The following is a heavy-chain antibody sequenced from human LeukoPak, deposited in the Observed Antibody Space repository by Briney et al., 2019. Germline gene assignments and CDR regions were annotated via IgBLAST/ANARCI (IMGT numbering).Heavy chain of an antibody. V-gene: IGHV4-39*07. Sequence: MSSETLSLTCTVSGGSIRSSSYYWGWIRQPPGKGLEWIGSIYYSGSTSYNPSLKSRVTMSLDTSKNQFSLKMNSVTAADTAVYYCARDHAGLVPQYNWFDPWGRGTLVTVSS. CDR1: GGSIRSSSYY. D-gene: IGHD3/OR15-3a*01. CDR3: ARDHAGLVPQYNWFDP. J-gene: IGHJ5*02. CDR2: IYYSGST.